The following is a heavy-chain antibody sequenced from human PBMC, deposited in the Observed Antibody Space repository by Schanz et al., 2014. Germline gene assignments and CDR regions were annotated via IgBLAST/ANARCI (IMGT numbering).Heavy chain of an antibody. CDR1: GFTFFASFA. Sequence: EAQLLESGGGLVQPGGPLRLSCVASGFTFFASFAMSWVRQAPGKGLEWVSGMSGSGSTADYADSVKGRFTISRDNSRKTLYLQMNSLRADDTAVYYCAKDLYNYGIFDSWGQGTLVTVSS. V-gene: IGHV3-23*01. CDR2: MSGSGSTA. CDR3: AKDLYNYGIFDS. D-gene: IGHD3-16*01. J-gene: IGHJ5*01.